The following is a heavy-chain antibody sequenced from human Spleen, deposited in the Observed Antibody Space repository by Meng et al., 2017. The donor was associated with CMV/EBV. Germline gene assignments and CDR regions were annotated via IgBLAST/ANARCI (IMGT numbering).Heavy chain of an antibody. J-gene: IGHJ4*02. Sequence: GESLKISCAASGFTFSSYGLHWVRQAPGKGLEWVAFIRYDGSNKYYADSVKGRFTISRDNSRNTLYLQMNSLRAEDTAVYYCAKAWPTAEDIVVVPAAFDYWGQGTLVTVSS. D-gene: IGHD2-2*01. CDR2: IRYDGSNK. CDR1: GFTFSSYG. V-gene: IGHV3-30*02. CDR3: AKAWPTAEDIVVVPAAFDY.